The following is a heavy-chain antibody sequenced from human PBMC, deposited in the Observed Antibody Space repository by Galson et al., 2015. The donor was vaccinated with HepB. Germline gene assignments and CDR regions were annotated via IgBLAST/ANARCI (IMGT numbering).Heavy chain of an antibody. CDR3: AREKSGYDFWNGPDYYYDYMDV. Sequence: SLRLSCAGSGFTFSGYAMHWVRQAPGKGLEHVSAIDNNGRSTYYANSVKGRFTVSRDNSKNTVYFQMGSLRAEDMAVYYCAREKSGYDFWNGPDYYYDYMDVWGKGTTVTVSS. CDR2: IDNNGRST. V-gene: IGHV3-64*01. J-gene: IGHJ6*03. CDR1: GFTFSGYA. D-gene: IGHD3-3*01.